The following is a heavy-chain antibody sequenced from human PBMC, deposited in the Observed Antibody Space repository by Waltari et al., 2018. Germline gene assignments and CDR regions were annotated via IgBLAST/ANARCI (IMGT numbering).Heavy chain of an antibody. J-gene: IGHJ6*03. Sequence: EVQLVQSGAEVKKPGATVKISCKVSGYTFTDYYMHWVQQAPGKGLEWMGLVDPEDGETIYAEKFQGRVTITADTSTDTAYMELSSLRSEDTAVYYCATDALSKARLTYYYHMDVWGKGTTVTVSS. CDR3: ATDALSKARLTYYYHMDV. V-gene: IGHV1-69-2*01. CDR1: GYTFTDYY. CDR2: VDPEDGET.